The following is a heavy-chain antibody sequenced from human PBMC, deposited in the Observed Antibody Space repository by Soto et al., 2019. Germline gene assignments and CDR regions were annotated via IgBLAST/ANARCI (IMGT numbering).Heavy chain of an antibody. D-gene: IGHD2-8*01. CDR2: INVGNGIA. CDR1: GYTFTSHD. CDR3: AVLCYTPREDFDV. J-gene: IGHJ3*01. V-gene: IGHV1-3*01. Sequence: QVQLVQSGAEVKKPGASVKLSCKASGYTFTSHDIHWVRQAPGERLHRMGWINVGNGIAKYSQRFQGRVSITRDTSASTVYLDLSSLTFEDTAVYYCAVLCYTPREDFDVWGQGTWVTVSS.